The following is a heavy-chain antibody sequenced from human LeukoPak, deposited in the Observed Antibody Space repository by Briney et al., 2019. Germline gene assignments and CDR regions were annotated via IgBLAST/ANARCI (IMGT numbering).Heavy chain of an antibody. CDR1: GGSFSGYY. Sequence: SETLSLTCAVYGGSFSGYYWSWIRQPPGKGLEWIGEINHSGSTNYNPSLKSRVTISVDTSKNQFSLKLSSVTAADTAVYYCARDLTAYCGGDCYLGPFDYWGQGTLVTVSS. CDR2: INHSGST. D-gene: IGHD2-21*02. V-gene: IGHV4-34*01. CDR3: ARDLTAYCGGDCYLGPFDY. J-gene: IGHJ4*02.